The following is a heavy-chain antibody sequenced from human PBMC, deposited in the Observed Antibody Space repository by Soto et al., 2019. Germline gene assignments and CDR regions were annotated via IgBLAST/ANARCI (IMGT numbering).Heavy chain of an antibody. CDR3: AKLIQPTYDFWSGYYFPPSPYYYYGMDV. J-gene: IGHJ6*02. D-gene: IGHD3-3*01. Sequence: GRSLRLSCASSGFTFSSYGMHWVRQAPGKGLEWVAVISYDGSNKYYADSVKGRFTISRDNSKNTLYLQMNSLRAEDTAVYYCAKLIQPTYDFWSGYYFPPSPYYYYGMDVWGQGTTVTVSS. CDR1: GFTFSSYG. CDR2: ISYDGSNK. V-gene: IGHV3-30*18.